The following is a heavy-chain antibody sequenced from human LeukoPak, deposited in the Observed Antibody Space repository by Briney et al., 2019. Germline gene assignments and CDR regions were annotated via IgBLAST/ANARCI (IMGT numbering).Heavy chain of an antibody. Sequence: SETLSLTCTVSGGSISSYYRSWIRQPPGKGLEWIGYIYYSGSTSYNPSLKSRVTISVDTSKNQFSLKLSSVTAADTAVYYCARGTIFGVVTYYFDYWGQGTLVTVSS. CDR2: IYYSGST. D-gene: IGHD3-3*01. J-gene: IGHJ4*02. CDR1: GGSISSYY. CDR3: ARGTIFGVVTYYFDY. V-gene: IGHV4-59*01.